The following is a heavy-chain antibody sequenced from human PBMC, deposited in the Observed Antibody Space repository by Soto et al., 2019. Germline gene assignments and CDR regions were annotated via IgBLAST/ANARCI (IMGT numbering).Heavy chain of an antibody. J-gene: IGHJ4*02. CDR1: GGSISSVY. CDR2: IYYSGST. CDR3: ARAGGYDWRYFDY. Sequence: SETLSLTCTVSGGSISSVYWSWIRQPPGKGLEWIGYIYYSGSTNYSPSLKSRVTISVDTSKNQFSLKLSSVTAADTAVYYCARAGGYDWRYFDYWGQGTLVTVSS. D-gene: IGHD5-12*01. V-gene: IGHV4-59*01.